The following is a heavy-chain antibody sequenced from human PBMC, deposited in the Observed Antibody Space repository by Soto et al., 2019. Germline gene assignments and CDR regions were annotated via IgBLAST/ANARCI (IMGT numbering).Heavy chain of an antibody. CDR2: IWYDGSNK. Sequence: QVQLVESGGGVVQPGRSLRLSCAASGFTFSSYGMHWVRQAPGKGLEWVAVIWYDGSNKYYADSVKGRFTISRDNSKNTLDLQMNSLRAEDTAGYYCGRLGDCGGECYIDAFDIWGQGTMVTVSS. CDR1: GFTFSSYG. J-gene: IGHJ3*02. CDR3: GRLGDCGGECYIDAFDI. V-gene: IGHV3-33*01. D-gene: IGHD2-21*01.